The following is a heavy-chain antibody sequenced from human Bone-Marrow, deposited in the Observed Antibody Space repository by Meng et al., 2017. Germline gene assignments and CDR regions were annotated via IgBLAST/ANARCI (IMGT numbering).Heavy chain of an antibody. D-gene: IGHD4-11*01. CDR3: ARGPTTMAHDFDY. CDR2: INHSGST. J-gene: IGHJ4*02. Sequence: VPRQKWGDGLLKPSGPLSLTCVVSGGSFSDYYWSWIRQPPGKGLEWIGEINHSGSTNYNPSLESRATISVDTSQNNLSLKLSSVTAADSAVYYCARGPTTMAHDFDYWGQGTLVTASS. V-gene: IGHV4-34*01. CDR1: GGSFSDYY.